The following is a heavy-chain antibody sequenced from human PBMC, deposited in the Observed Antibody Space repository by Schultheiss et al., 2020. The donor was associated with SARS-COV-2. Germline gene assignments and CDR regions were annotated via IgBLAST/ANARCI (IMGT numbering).Heavy chain of an antibody. D-gene: IGHD7-27*01. V-gene: IGHV4-39*01. J-gene: IGHJ4*02. CDR3: ARQPSSGVGDY. CDR2: TAYRGNT. Sequence: SQTLSLTCTVSGGSITSSNYYWGWIRQPPGKGLEWIGSTAYRGNTFYNPSLKSRVTISVDTSKNQFSLKLNSVTAADTAVYYCARQPSSGVGDYWGQGTLVTVSS. CDR1: GGSITSSNYY.